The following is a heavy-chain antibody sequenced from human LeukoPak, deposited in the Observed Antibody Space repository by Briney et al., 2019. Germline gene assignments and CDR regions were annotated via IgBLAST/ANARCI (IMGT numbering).Heavy chain of an antibody. V-gene: IGHV3-7*01. D-gene: IGHD4-17*01. CDR1: RFTFSSYW. CDR2: IKQDGSEK. J-gene: IGHJ6*03. Sequence: PGGSLRLSCVASRFTFSSYWMSWVRQAPGKGLEWVANIKQDGSEKQYVDSVKGRFTISRDNAKNSLYLQMNNLRAEDTAVYYCARAATVTTWYYYYYYMDVWGKGTTVTASS. CDR3: ARAATVTTWYYYYYYMDV.